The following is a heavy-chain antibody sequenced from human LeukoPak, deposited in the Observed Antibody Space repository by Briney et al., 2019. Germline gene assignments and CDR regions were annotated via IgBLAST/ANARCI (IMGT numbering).Heavy chain of an antibody. V-gene: IGHV4-34*01. Sequence: SETLSLTCAVYGGSFSGYYWSWIRQPPGKGLEWIGEINHSGSTNYNPSLKSRVTISVDTSKNQFSLKLSSVTAADTAVYYCARRITYYYGSGDREFDYWGQGTLVTVSS. D-gene: IGHD3-10*01. CDR2: INHSGST. J-gene: IGHJ4*02. CDR3: ARRITYYYGSGDREFDY. CDR1: GGSFSGYY.